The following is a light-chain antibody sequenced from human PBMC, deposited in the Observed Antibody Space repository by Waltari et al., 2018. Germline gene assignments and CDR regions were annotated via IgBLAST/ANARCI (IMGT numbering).Light chain of an antibody. J-gene: IGKJ4*01. CDR3: QQRRNWPLT. CDR2: DAS. CDR1: QSVGTY. Sequence: EIVLTQSPDILSFSPGERATLSCRASQSVGTYLAWDQQRPGQSPRLHIYDASYRATGIPARFSGSVSETDFTLTISSLQPEDFAVYYCQQRRNWPLTFGGGTRVQI. V-gene: IGKV3-11*01.